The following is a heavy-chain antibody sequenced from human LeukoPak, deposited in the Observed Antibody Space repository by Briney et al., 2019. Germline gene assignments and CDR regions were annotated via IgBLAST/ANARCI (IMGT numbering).Heavy chain of an antibody. CDR2: VFYNGAT. V-gene: IGHV4-39*07. CDR3: ARLGRITMVRGAWVDV. Sequence: SETLSLTCIVSGGSISSSIYYWAWVRQPPGKGLEWIGTVFYNGATQYSPSLRSRVTISIDTSTNQFSLKLSSVTAADTAVYYCARLGRITMVRGAWVDVWGQGTTVTVSS. D-gene: IGHD3-10*01. CDR1: GGSISSSIYY. J-gene: IGHJ6*02.